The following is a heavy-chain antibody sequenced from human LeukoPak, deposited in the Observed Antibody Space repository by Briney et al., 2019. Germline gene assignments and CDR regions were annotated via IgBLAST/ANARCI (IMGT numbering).Heavy chain of an antibody. CDR3: ARGLYYGGNSAWFDP. CDR1: GGSISSGGYS. J-gene: IGHJ5*02. CDR2: IYHSGST. D-gene: IGHD4-23*01. Sequence: SETLSLTCAVSGGSISSGGYSWSWMRQPPGKGLEWIGYIYHSGSTYYNPSLKSRVTISVDRSKNQFSLKLSSVTAADTAVYYCARGLYYGGNSAWFDPWGQGTLVTVSS. V-gene: IGHV4-30-2*01.